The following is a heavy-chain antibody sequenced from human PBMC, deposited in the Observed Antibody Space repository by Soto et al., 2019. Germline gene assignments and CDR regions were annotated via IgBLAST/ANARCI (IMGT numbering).Heavy chain of an antibody. CDR1: GYTFTSYG. Sequence: QVQLVQSGAEVKKPGASVKVSCKASGYTFTSYGISWVRQAPGQGLEWMGWISAYNGNTNYALKLHGSVTTTTDTTTSTAYKELRALRSEDTALYSCAIAKWLINWFDPWGQGTLVTVAS. D-gene: IGHD5-12*01. CDR2: ISAYNGNT. J-gene: IGHJ5*02. V-gene: IGHV1-18*01. CDR3: AIAKWLINWFDP.